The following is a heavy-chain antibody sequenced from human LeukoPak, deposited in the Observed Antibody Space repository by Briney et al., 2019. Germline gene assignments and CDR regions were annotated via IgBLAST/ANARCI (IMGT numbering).Heavy chain of an antibody. D-gene: IGHD4-17*01. J-gene: IGHJ4*02. V-gene: IGHV3-7*03. CDR1: GYTFSSYW. CDR3: ARGHYGQDY. Sequence: GGSLRLSCADSGYTFSSYWMSWVRQAPGKGLEWVANIKQDGSEKYYVDSVKGRFTISRDNAKNSLYLQMNSLRAEDTAVYYCARGHYGQDYWGQGTLVTVSS. CDR2: IKQDGSEK.